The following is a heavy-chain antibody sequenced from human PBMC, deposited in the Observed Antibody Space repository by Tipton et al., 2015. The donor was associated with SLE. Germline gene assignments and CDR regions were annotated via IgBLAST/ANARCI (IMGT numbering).Heavy chain of an antibody. D-gene: IGHD2-8*01. CDR1: GGSFSDYS. CDR3: ARDCTTGVCYTTSFGY. V-gene: IGHV4-34*01. Sequence: TLSLTCAVYGGSFSDYSWSWIRQPPGKGLEWIGEINHSGSTNYNPSLKSRVTISIDTSKNQFSLRLSSVTAADTAVYDCARDCTTGVCYTTSFGYWGQGTLVTVSP. J-gene: IGHJ4*02. CDR2: INHSGST.